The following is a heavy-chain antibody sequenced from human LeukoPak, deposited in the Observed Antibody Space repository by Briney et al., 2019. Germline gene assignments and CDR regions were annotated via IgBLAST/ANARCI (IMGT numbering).Heavy chain of an antibody. CDR1: GGSISSYY. V-gene: IGHV4-59*12. CDR3: ARQVGLGLDTAMAHFDY. Sequence: PSETLSLTCTVSGGSISSYYWSWIRQPPGKGLEWIGYIYYSGSTNYNPSLRSRVTISVDTSKNQFSLKLSSVTAADTAVYYCARQVGLGLDTAMAHFDYWGQGTLVTVSS. D-gene: IGHD5-18*01. J-gene: IGHJ4*02. CDR2: IYYSGST.